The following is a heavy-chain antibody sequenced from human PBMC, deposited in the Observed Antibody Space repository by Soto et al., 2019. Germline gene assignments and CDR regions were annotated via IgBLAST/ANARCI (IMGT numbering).Heavy chain of an antibody. Sequence: SVKVSCKASGGTFSSYAISWVRQAPGQGLEWMGGIIPIFGTANYAQKFQGRVTITADESTRTAYMELSSLRSEDTDVFFCVRPIFFFLMIRRPPRSTPLPTRRSSDL. V-gene: IGHV1-69*13. D-gene: IGHD4-17*01. CDR1: GGTFSSYA. CDR3: VRPIFFFLMIRRPPRSTPLPTRRSSDL. J-gene: IGHJ2*01. CDR2: IIPIFGTA.